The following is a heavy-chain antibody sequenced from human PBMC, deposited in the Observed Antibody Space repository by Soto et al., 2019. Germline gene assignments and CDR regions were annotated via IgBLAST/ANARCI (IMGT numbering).Heavy chain of an antibody. CDR1: GGSISSYY. Sequence: SETLSLTCTVSGGSISSYYWSWIRQPPGKGLEWIGYIYNSGSTNYNPSLKSRVTISVDTSKNQFSLKLSSVTAADTAVYYCARAWAERGQRFDPWGQGTLVTVS. J-gene: IGHJ5*02. D-gene: IGHD3-16*01. CDR3: ARAWAERGQRFDP. CDR2: IYNSGST. V-gene: IGHV4-59*01.